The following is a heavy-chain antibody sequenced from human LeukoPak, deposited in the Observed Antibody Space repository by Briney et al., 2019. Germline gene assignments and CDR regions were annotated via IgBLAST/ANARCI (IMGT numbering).Heavy chain of an antibody. CDR1: GFTFSSCA. J-gene: IGHJ4*02. D-gene: IGHD4-23*01. CDR3: ARRAGGYSHPYDY. CDR2: IYSGDTT. Sequence: GGSLRLSCAASGFTFSSCAMSWVRQAPGKGLEWVSLIYSGDTTLYADSVKGRFTISRDISKNTVYLQMNSLRAEDTAVYYCARRAGGYSHPYDYWGQGILVTVSS. V-gene: IGHV3-53*01.